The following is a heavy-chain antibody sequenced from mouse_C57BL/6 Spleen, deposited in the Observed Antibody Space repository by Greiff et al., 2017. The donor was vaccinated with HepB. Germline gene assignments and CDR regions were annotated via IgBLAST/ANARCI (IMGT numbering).Heavy chain of an antibody. CDR1: GFTFSDYY. V-gene: IGHV5-16*01. CDR2: INYDGSST. CDR3: ARDQGGYYGDYYAMDY. J-gene: IGHJ4*01. Sequence: EVKLMESEGGLVQPGSSMKLSCTASGFTFSDYYMAWVRQVPEKGLEWVANINYDGSSTYYLDSLKSRFIISRDNAKNILYLQMSSLKSEDTATYYCARDQGGYYGDYYAMDYWGQGTSVTVSS. D-gene: IGHD2-3*01.